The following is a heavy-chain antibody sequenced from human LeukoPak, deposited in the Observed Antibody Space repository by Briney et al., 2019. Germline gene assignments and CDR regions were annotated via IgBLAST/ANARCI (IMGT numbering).Heavy chain of an antibody. CDR3: ARPRKHDYYDMDV. CDR2: INHSGST. Sequence: SETLSLTCTVSGGSISGYYWSWIRQPPGKGLEWIGEINHSGSTNYNPSLKSRVTISVDTSKNQFSLKLSSVTAADTAVYYCARPRKHDYYDMDVWGKGTTVTVSS. V-gene: IGHV4-34*01. J-gene: IGHJ6*03. CDR1: GGSISGYY.